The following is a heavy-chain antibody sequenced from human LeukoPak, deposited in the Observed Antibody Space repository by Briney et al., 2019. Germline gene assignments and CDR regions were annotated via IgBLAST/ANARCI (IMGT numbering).Heavy chain of an antibody. J-gene: IGHJ6*02. CDR3: ARASRRITAMVTRYYYYYGMDV. D-gene: IGHD5-18*01. Sequence: SVKVSCKASGGTFSSYAISWVRQAPGQGLEWMGGIIPIFGTANYAQKFQGGVTITADESTSTAYMELSSLRSEDTAVYYCARASRRITAMVTRYYYYYGMDVWGQGTTVTVSS. CDR1: GGTFSSYA. V-gene: IGHV1-69*01. CDR2: IIPIFGTA.